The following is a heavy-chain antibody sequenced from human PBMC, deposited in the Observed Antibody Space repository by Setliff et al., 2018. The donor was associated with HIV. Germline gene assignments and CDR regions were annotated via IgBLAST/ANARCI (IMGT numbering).Heavy chain of an antibody. CDR1: GGSITSSGYN. Sequence: PSETLSLTCIVSGGSITSSGYNWNWIRQHPGKGLEWIGYIYSSGRTSYNPSLRSRVSISIDTSKNQFSLKLDSVIAADTAVYYCARDEVRYYSGSESVRAGMDVWGQGTAVTVSS. D-gene: IGHD3-10*01. V-gene: IGHV4-31*03. CDR2: IYSSGRT. CDR3: ARDEVRYYSGSESVRAGMDV. J-gene: IGHJ6*02.